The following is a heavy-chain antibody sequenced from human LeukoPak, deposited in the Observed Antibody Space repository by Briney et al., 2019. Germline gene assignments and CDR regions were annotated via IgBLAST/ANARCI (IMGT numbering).Heavy chain of an antibody. CDR2: ISYDGSNK. CDR3: GRVSWDWANYPFDV. CDR1: GFTFSSYA. D-gene: IGHD3/OR15-3a*01. J-gene: IGHJ3*01. Sequence: GGSLRLSCAASGFTFSSYAMHWVRQAPGKGLEWVAVISYDGSNKYYADSVKGRFTISRDNSKNTLYLQMNSLRAEDTAVYYCGRVSWDWANYPFDVWGHGTKVTVSS. V-gene: IGHV3-30-3*01.